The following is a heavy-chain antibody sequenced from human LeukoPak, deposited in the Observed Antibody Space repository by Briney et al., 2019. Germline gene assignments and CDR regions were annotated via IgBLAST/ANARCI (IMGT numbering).Heavy chain of an antibody. V-gene: IGHV3-30*03. D-gene: IGHD4-23*01. CDR3: ARDGVTITYYFDY. Sequence: QAGGSLRLSCAASGFTFSSYGMHWVRQAPGKGLEWVAVISYDGSNKYYADSVKGRFTISRDNSKNTLYLQMNSLRAEDTAVYYCARDGVTITYYFDYWGQGTLVTVSS. J-gene: IGHJ4*02. CDR2: ISYDGSNK. CDR1: GFTFSSYG.